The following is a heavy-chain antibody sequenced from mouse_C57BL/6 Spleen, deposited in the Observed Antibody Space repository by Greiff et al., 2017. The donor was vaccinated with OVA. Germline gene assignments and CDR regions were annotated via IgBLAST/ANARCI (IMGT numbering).Heavy chain of an antibody. J-gene: IGHJ3*01. CDR2: ISGGGGNT. D-gene: IGHD5-5*01. V-gene: IGHV5-9*01. Sequence: EVKLVESGGGLVKPGGSLKLSCAAPGFTFSSYTMSWVRQTPEKRLEWVATISGGGGNTYYPDSVKGRFTISRDNAKNTLYLQMSSLRSEDTALYYCARPTYEGLTKPSWFAYWGQGTLGTVSA. CDR3: ARPTYEGLTKPSWFAY. CDR1: GFTFSSYT.